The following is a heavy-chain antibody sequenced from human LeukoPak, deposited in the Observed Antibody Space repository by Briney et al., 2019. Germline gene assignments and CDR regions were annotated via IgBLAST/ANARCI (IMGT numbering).Heavy chain of an antibody. CDR1: GFTFSSYG. CDR3: AKDLYGDYVSADY. Sequence: GGSLRLSCAASGFTFSSYGMSWVRKAPGKGLEGVSAFSGSGGSTYYADSVKGRFTISRDNSKNTLYLQMNSLRAEDTAVYYCAKDLYGDYVSADYWGQGTLVTVSS. J-gene: IGHJ4*02. D-gene: IGHD4-17*01. V-gene: IGHV3-23*01. CDR2: FSGSGGST.